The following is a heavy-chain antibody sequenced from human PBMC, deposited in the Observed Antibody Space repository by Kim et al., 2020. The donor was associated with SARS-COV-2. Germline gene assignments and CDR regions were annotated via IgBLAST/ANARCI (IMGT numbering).Heavy chain of an antibody. Sequence: SETLSLTCTVSGGSISSGGYYWSWIRQHPGKGLEWIGYIYYSGSTYYNPSLKSRVTISVDTSKKQFSLKLSSVTAADTAVYYCARAASTIFGVVNHFDYWGQGTLVTVSS. CDR1: GGSISSGGYY. CDR3: ARAASTIFGVVNHFDY. CDR2: IYYSGST. V-gene: IGHV4-31*03. J-gene: IGHJ4*02. D-gene: IGHD3-3*01.